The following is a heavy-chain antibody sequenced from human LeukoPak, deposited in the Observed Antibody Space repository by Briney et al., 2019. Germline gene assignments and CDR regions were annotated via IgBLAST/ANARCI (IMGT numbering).Heavy chain of an antibody. Sequence: GGSLRLFCAASGFTFSSHAMTWVRHAPGKGLEWGSSITGSGGSTFYAASVKGRFTISRDNSKNTLYLQMNGLRAEDTAVYYCAKLGISDGIDYWGQGTLVTVSS. D-gene: IGHD3-16*01. CDR1: GFTFSSHA. CDR3: AKLGISDGIDY. CDR2: ITGSGGST. J-gene: IGHJ4*02. V-gene: IGHV3-23*01.